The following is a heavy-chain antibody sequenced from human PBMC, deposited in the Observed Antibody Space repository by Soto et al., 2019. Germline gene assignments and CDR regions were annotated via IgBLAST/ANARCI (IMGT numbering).Heavy chain of an antibody. J-gene: IGHJ4*02. V-gene: IGHV1-18*01. CDR2: ISAYNGNT. CDR3: ARVGSGYGDPDFDY. Sequence: EASVKVSCKASGYTFTSYGISWVRQAPGQGLEWMGWISAYNGNTNYAQKLQGRVTMTTDTSTSTAYMEPRSLRSDDTAVYYCARVGSGYGDPDFDYWGQGTLVTVSS. CDR1: GYTFTSYG. D-gene: IGHD4-17*01.